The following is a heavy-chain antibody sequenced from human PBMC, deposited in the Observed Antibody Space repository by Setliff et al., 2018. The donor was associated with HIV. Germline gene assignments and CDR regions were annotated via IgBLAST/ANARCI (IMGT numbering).Heavy chain of an antibody. D-gene: IGHD1-26*01. J-gene: IGHJ6*02. CDR2: IGGSTGST. CDR3: AKPLTQWGVSPYHYAVDV. V-gene: IGHV3-23*01. Sequence: NWIRQSPGKGLEWVSAIGGSTGSTYYADSVKGRFTISTDNSKKSVYLQMNSLRAEDTAVYYCAKPLTQWGVSPYHYAVDVWGQGTTVTVSS.